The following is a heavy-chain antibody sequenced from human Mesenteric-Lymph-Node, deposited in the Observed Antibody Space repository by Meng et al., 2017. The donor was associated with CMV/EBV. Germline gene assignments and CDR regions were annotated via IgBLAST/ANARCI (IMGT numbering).Heavy chain of an antibody. Sequence: GESLKISCAASGFTFRSYVMHWVRQAPGKGLEWVAIISYDGSNKYYADSVKGRFTISRDNAKNSLYLQMNSLRGEDTAVYYCARVGSSGRDYYYFYGMDVWGQGTTVTVSS. CDR3: ARVGSSGRDYYYFYGMDV. CDR2: ISYDGSNK. J-gene: IGHJ6*02. V-gene: IGHV3-30-3*01. CDR1: GFTFRSYV. D-gene: IGHD6-19*01.